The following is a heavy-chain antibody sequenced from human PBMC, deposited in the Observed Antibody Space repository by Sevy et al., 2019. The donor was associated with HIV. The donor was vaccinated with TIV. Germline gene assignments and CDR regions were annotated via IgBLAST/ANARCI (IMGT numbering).Heavy chain of an antibody. J-gene: IGHJ4*02. CDR1: GFNFRNYS. V-gene: IGHV3-48*02. CDR2: ISSGSGTI. Sequence: GGSLRRSCAASGFNFRNYSMTWVRQAPGKGLDWVSYISSGSGTIHYADSVKDRFTISRDNAKNSLFLQMNSLRDEDMAIYYCARPYCSGDDCYSELDYWGQGILVTVSS. D-gene: IGHD2-15*01. CDR3: ARPYCSGDDCYSELDY.